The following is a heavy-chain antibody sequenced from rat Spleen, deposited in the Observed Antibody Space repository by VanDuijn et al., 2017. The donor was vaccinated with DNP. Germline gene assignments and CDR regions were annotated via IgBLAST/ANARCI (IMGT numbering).Heavy chain of an antibody. D-gene: IGHD1-6*01. CDR3: AGGADGFYY. V-gene: IGHV5-7*01. J-gene: IGHJ2*01. CDR2: ISYDGSST. Sequence: EVQLVESGGGLVQPGRPMKLSCAASGFTFSNYDMAWVRQAPKKGLEWVATISYDGSSTNYRDSVKGRFTISRDNAKNTQYLQMDSRRSDETATYYCAGGADGFYYWGQGLMVTVSS. CDR1: GFTFSNYD.